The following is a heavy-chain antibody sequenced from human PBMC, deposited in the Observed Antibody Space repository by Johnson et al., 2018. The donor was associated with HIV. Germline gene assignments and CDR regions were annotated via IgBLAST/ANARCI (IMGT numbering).Heavy chain of an antibody. Sequence: VQLVESGGGVVQPGGSLGPSFEASGFPFISTSFGWVRRAPGKGLEGFQVIFIVASQLSANSWRGGFPISSDNSKNTLYLQMNSLRVEDTAVYYCAREEWELFGGDAFDIWGQGTMVTVSS. CDR1: GFPFISTS. D-gene: IGHD1-26*01. CDR2: IFIVASQ. CDR3: AREEWELFGGDAFDI. J-gene: IGHJ3*02. V-gene: IGHV3-66*01.